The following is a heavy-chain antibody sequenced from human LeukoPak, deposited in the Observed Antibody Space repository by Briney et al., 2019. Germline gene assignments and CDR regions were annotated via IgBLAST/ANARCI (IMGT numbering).Heavy chain of an antibody. J-gene: IGHJ4*02. V-gene: IGHV4-31*03. Sequence: SETLSLTCTVSGGSISSGGYYWSWIRQHPGKGLEWIGYIYYSGSTYYNPSLKSRVTISVDTSKNQFSLKLSSVTAADTAVYYCARACRNYYDSSGYYTHFDYWGQGTLVTVSS. CDR3: ARACRNYYDSSGYYTHFDY. CDR2: IYYSGST. CDR1: GGSISSGGYY. D-gene: IGHD3-22*01.